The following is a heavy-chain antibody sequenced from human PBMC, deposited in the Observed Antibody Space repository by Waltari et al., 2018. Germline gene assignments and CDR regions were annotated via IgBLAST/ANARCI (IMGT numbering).Heavy chain of an antibody. J-gene: IGHJ4*02. D-gene: IGHD3-22*01. CDR3: ARMKGDSSGYYNY. V-gene: IGHV1-2*02. CDR1: GYTFPGYY. CDR2: INPNSGGT. Sequence: QVQLVQSGAEVKKPGASVKVSCKASGYTFPGYYMHWVRQAPGQGFEWMGWINPNSGGTNYAQKFQGRVTMTRDTSISTAYMELSRLRSDDTAVYYCARMKGDSSGYYNYWGQGTLVTVSS.